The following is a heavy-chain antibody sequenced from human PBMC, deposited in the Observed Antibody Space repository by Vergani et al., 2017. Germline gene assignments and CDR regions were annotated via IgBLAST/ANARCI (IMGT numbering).Heavy chain of an antibody. Sequence: EVQLLESGGGLVQPGGSLRLSCGASGFTFSSYAMTWVRPAPGKGLEWVSAISGSGGNTFYTDSVKGRFTISRDNSKDTLYLQMNSLRVEDTAIYYCAKARDPNCKGGNCYSDYYGLDLWGQGTTVTVSS. CDR1: GFTFSSYA. D-gene: IGHD2-15*01. J-gene: IGHJ6*02. CDR2: ISGSGGNT. CDR3: AKARDPNCKGGNCYSDYYGLDL. V-gene: IGHV3-23*01.